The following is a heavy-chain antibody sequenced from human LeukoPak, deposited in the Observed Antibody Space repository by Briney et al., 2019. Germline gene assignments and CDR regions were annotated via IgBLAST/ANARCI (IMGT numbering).Heavy chain of an antibody. CDR2: IIPTFGTA. J-gene: IGHJ6*02. V-gene: IGHV1-69*06. Sequence: VASVKVSCKASGGTFSSYAISWVRQAPGQGLEWMGGIIPTFGTANYAQKFQGRVTITADKSTSTAYMELSSLRSEDTAVYYCAKDQIVVVVAATPYYYYGMDVWGQGTTVTVSS. CDR1: GGTFSSYA. D-gene: IGHD2-15*01. CDR3: AKDQIVVVVAATPYYYYGMDV.